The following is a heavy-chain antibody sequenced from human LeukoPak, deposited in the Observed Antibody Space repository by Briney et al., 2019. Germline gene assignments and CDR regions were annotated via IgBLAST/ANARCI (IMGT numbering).Heavy chain of an antibody. V-gene: IGHV3-30*04. J-gene: IGHJ4*02. Sequence: GGSLRLSCAASGFTFSSYAMHWVRQAPGKGLEWVAVISYDGSNKYYADSVKGRFTISRDNSKNTLYLQMNSLRAEDTAVYYCAKGGTVSNFDYWGQGTLVTVSS. CDR3: AKGGTVSNFDY. CDR2: ISYDGSNK. CDR1: GFTFSSYA. D-gene: IGHD4-17*01.